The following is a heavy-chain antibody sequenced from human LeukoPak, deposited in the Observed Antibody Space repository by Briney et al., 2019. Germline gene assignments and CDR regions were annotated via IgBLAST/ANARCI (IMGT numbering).Heavy chain of an antibody. V-gene: IGHV1-2*02. CDR1: GYTFTSNY. D-gene: IGHD3-3*01. CDR3: ARDSKPNRKFWSGSSYYYYYMDV. J-gene: IGHJ6*03. Sequence: ASVKVSCKAFGYTFTSNYMHWVRQAPGQGLEWMGWINPNSGGTNYAQKFQGRVTMTRDTSISTAYMELSRLRSDDTAVYYCARDSKPNRKFWSGSSYYYYYMDVWGKGTTVTVSS. CDR2: INPNSGGT.